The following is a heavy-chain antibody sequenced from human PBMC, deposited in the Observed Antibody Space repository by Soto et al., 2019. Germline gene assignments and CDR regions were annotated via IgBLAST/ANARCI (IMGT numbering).Heavy chain of an antibody. J-gene: IGHJ6*02. Sequence: SETLSLTCTVSGGSISSSSYYWGWIRQPPGKGLEWIGSIYYSGSTYYNPSLKSRVTISVDTSKNQFSLKLSSVTAADTAVYYCARRVDPDGYNSAEYYYYGMDVWGQGTTVTVSS. V-gene: IGHV4-39*01. CDR1: GGSISSSSYY. CDR3: ARRVDPDGYNSAEYYYYGMDV. CDR2: IYYSGST. D-gene: IGHD5-12*01.